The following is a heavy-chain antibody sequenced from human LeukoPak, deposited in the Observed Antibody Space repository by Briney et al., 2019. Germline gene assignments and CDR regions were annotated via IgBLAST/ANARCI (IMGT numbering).Heavy chain of an antibody. CDR1: GFTFSSYA. J-gene: IGHJ4*02. CDR2: MSGSGGST. V-gene: IGHV3-23*01. CDR3: AKRSPWTTVVTPGYYFDY. D-gene: IGHD4-23*01. Sequence: GGSLRLSCAASGFTFSSYAMSWVRQAPGKGLEWFSAMSGSGGSTYYADSVKGRFTISRDNSKNTLYLQMNSLRAEDTAVYYCAKRSPWTTVVTPGYYFDYWGQGTLVTVSS.